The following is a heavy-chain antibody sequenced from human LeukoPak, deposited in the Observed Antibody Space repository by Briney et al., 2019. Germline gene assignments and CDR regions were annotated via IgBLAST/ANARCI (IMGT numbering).Heavy chain of an antibody. CDR2: ISSSSNYI. CDR1: GFTFSSST. CDR3: VRIPNGANFPNWFDP. D-gene: IGHD4/OR15-4a*01. V-gene: IGHV3-21*01. J-gene: IGHJ5*02. Sequence: GGSLRLSCAASGFTFSSSTMNWVRQAPGKGLEWVSSISSSSNYIYYADSVKGRFTISRDNAKNSLYLQMNSLRADDTAVYYCVRIPNGANFPNWFDPWGQGTLVTVSS.